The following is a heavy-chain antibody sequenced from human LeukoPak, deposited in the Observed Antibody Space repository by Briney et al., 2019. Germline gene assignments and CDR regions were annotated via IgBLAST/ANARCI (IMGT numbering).Heavy chain of an antibody. D-gene: IGHD2-2*01. CDR3: ARIVVVPAAMRGYYYDYGMGV. J-gene: IGHJ6*04. Sequence: SETLSLTCAIYGGSFSGYYWSWIRQSPGKGLEWIGEINHSGSTNYNPSLKSRVTISVDTSKNQFSLKLSSVTAADTAVYYCARIVVVPAAMRGYYYDYGMGVWGKGTTITVSS. CDR2: INHSGST. V-gene: IGHV4-34*01. CDR1: GGSFSGYY.